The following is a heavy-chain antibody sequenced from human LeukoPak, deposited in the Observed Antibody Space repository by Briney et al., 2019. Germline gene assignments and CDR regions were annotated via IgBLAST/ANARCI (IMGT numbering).Heavy chain of an antibody. CDR3: AKGLRYFGRHDAFDI. CDR1: GLSFSNYA. J-gene: IGHJ3*02. V-gene: IGHV3-23*01. D-gene: IGHD3-9*01. Sequence: GGSLRLSCAASGLSFSNYAMYWVRQAPGKGLEWVSAISGSGGSTYYADSVKGRFTISRDNSKNTLYLQMNSLRAEDTAVYYCAKGLRYFGRHDAFDIWGQGTMVTVSS. CDR2: ISGSGGST.